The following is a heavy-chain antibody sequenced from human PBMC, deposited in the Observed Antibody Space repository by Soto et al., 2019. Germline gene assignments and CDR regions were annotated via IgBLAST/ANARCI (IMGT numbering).Heavy chain of an antibody. CDR2: ISGSGGST. Sequence: GGSLRLSCAASGFTFSSYAMSWVRQAPGKGLEWVSAISGSGGSTYYADSVKGRFTSSRANSKNTLYLQMNSLRAEDTAVYYCAKDRDCSGGSCSAFQYYFDYWGQGTLVTVSS. CDR3: AKDRDCSGGSCSAFQYYFDY. V-gene: IGHV3-23*01. CDR1: GFTFSSYA. J-gene: IGHJ4*02. D-gene: IGHD2-15*01.